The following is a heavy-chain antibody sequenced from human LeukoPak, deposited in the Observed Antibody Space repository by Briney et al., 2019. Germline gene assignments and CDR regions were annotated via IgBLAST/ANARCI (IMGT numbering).Heavy chain of an antibody. CDR2: IKQDGSEK. CDR1: GFTFSSYS. V-gene: IGHV3-7*01. J-gene: IGHJ4*02. CDR3: ARGSASGWYECDY. Sequence: PGGSLRLSCAASGFTFSSYSMNWVRQAPGKGLEWVANIKQDGSEKYYVDSVKGRFTISRDNAKNSLYLQMNSLRAEDTAVYYCARGSASGWYECDYWGQGTLVTVSS. D-gene: IGHD6-19*01.